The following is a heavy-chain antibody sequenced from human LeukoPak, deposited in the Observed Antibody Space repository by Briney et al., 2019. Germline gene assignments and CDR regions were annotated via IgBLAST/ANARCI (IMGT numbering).Heavy chain of an antibody. CDR2: ISSSGSTI. Sequence: GGLRLSCAASGFTFSSYEMNWVRQAPGKGLEWVSYISSSGSTIYYADSVKGRFTISRDNAKNSLYLQMNGLRAEDTAVYYCARIKDGALDYWGQGTLVTVSS. J-gene: IGHJ4*02. V-gene: IGHV3-48*03. D-gene: IGHD5-24*01. CDR3: ARIKDGALDY. CDR1: GFTFSSYE.